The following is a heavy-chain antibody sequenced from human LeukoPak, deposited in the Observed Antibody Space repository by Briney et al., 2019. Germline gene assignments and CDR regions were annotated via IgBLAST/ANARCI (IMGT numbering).Heavy chain of an antibody. V-gene: IGHV4-4*07. Sequence: KPSETLSLTCTVSGGSMNSHYWNWIRQPAGKGLEWIGRIYTSGNTNYNPSLKSRLTISVDTSKNQFSLNLSSVTAADTAVYYCARGALDAFDIWGQGTMVTVSS. J-gene: IGHJ3*02. CDR1: GGSMNSHY. CDR2: IYTSGNT. CDR3: ARGALDAFDI.